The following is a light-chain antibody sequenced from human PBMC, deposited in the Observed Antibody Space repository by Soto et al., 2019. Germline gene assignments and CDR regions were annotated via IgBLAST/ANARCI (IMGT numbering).Light chain of an antibody. CDR2: SNN. Sequence: QSVLTQPPSASGTPGQRVTISCSGSSSNIGSNYVYWYQQLPGTAPKLLIYSNNQRPSGVPDRFSGSKSGTSASLAISGLRSEDEADYYCAAWDDSLSGRRGVLGTGTKVTVL. J-gene: IGLJ1*01. V-gene: IGLV1-47*02. CDR3: AAWDDSLSGRRGV. CDR1: SSNIGSNY.